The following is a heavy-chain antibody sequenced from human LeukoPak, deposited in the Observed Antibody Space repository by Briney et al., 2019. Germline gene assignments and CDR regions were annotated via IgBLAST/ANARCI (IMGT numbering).Heavy chain of an antibody. CDR3: AKCLDSSHLSPNWFDP. D-gene: IGHD6-13*01. CDR1: GFTFTNYA. V-gene: IGHV3-23*01. J-gene: IGHJ5*02. CDR2: ISGGGGNT. Sequence: GGSLRLSCTASGFTFTNYAMTWVRQAPGKGLEWVSTISGGGGNTYYADSVKARFTISRDNSKSTLFLQMNSLRTEDTAVYYCAKCLDSSHLSPNWFDPWGQGTLVTVSS.